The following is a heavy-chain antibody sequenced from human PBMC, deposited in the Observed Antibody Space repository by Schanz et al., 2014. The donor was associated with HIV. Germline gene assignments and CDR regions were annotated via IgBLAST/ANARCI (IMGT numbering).Heavy chain of an antibody. V-gene: IGHV1-8*01. CDR3: VRSGMDV. CDR2: MHPNSGNA. D-gene: IGHD1-26*01. Sequence: QVQLVQSGAEVKNPGASVKVSCKASGYTFSSYDINWVRQATGQGLEWVGWMHPNSGNAGFIEKLQGRVSMTWNISISTAYLELSSLRSEDTAVYYCVRSGMDVWGQGTTVTVSS. CDR1: GYTFSSYD. J-gene: IGHJ6*02.